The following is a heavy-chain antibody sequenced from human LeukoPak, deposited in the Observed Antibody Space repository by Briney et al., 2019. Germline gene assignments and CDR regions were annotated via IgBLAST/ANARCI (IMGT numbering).Heavy chain of an antibody. V-gene: IGHV1-69*04. D-gene: IGHD2-15*01. CDR1: GGTFSSYA. CDR2: IIPILGIA. Sequence: ASVKVSCKASGGTFSSYAISWVRQAPGQGLEWMGRIIPILGIANYAQKFQGRVTITADKSTSTAYMELSSLRSEDTAVYYCARDSGEGYCSGGSCSDYWGQGTLVTVSS. J-gene: IGHJ4*02. CDR3: ARDSGEGYCSGGSCSDY.